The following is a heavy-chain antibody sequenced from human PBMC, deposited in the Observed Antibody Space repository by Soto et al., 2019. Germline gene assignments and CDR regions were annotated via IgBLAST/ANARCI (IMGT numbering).Heavy chain of an antibody. CDR3: ARIGYCSGGSCYSHYYYGMDV. CDR2: ISAYNGNT. CDR1: GYTFTSYG. D-gene: IGHD2-15*01. V-gene: IGHV1-18*01. Sequence: QVQLVQSGAEVKKPGASVKVSCKASGYTFTSYGISWVRQAPGQGLEWMGWISAYNGNTNYAQKLQGRVTMTTDRSTSTAYMELRSLRSDDTAVYYCARIGYCSGGSCYSHYYYGMDVWGQGTTVTVSS. J-gene: IGHJ6*02.